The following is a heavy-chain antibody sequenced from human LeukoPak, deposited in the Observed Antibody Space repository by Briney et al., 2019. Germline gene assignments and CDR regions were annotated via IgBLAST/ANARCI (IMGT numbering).Heavy chain of an antibody. Sequence: PGGSLRLSCSASGFTFSNYAMHWVRQAPGKGLEYVSAISSNGGSTYYADSVKGRFTISRDNPKNTLYLQMSSLRAEDTAVYYCVKALGYCSGGSCLAFDIWGQGTMVTVSS. V-gene: IGHV3-64D*06. D-gene: IGHD2-15*01. CDR1: GFTFSNYA. J-gene: IGHJ3*02. CDR2: ISSNGGST. CDR3: VKALGYCSGGSCLAFDI.